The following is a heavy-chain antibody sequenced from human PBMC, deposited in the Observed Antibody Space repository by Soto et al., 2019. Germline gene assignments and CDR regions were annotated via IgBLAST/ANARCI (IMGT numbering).Heavy chain of an antibody. CDR3: ARGAYGDYRDYYYSMDV. CDR2: ISSSSGYI. D-gene: IGHD4-17*01. CDR1: GFTFSSYS. J-gene: IGHJ6*03. Sequence: TGGSLRLSCAASGFTFSSYSMNWVRQAPGKGLEWVSSISSSSGYIYYADSVKGRFTISRDNAKNSLYLQMNSLRAEDTAVYYCARGAYGDYRDYYYSMDVWGKGTTVTVSS. V-gene: IGHV3-21*01.